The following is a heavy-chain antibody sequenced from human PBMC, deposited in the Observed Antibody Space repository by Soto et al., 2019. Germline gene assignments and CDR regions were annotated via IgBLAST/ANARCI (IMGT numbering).Heavy chain of an antibody. Sequence: QVQLVQSGAEVKKPGASVQVSCKASGLAFPIDDIIWVRQTIGQGLEFMGWMNPSGRNTGYAQKFQSRATFTWNTPTSTAYMDLSGLRSEDTAVYYCARYRTKVPVAFDVWGQGTMVTVSS. D-gene: IGHD3-16*02. CDR3: ARYRTKVPVAFDV. V-gene: IGHV1-8*01. CDR2: MNPSGRNT. CDR1: GLAFPIDD. J-gene: IGHJ3*01.